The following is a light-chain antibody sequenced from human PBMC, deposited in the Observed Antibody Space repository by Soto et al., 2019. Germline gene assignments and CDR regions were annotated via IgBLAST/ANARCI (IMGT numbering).Light chain of an antibody. Sequence: QSVLAQPASVSGSFGQSITISCSGPNADLGVYGYVSWYQHHPGKAPKLLIYDVNNRPSGISDRFSGSKSGDTASLTISGLQAEDEADYFCFSKISGFVYGFXTGTKLTVL. CDR3: FSKISGFVYG. CDR1: NADLGVYGY. J-gene: IGLJ1*01. CDR2: DVN. V-gene: IGLV2-14*01.